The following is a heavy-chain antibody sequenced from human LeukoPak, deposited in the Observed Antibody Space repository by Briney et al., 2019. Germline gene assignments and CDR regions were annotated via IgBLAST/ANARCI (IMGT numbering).Heavy chain of an antibody. CDR1: GFTFSSYA. CDR2: ISYDGSNK. V-gene: IGHV3-30-3*01. CDR3: ARDMSGYCSGGRCYNMGYFDY. J-gene: IGHJ4*02. Sequence: PGKSLRLSCAASGFTFSSYAMHWVRQAPGKGLEWVAVISYDGSNKYYADSVKGRFTISRDNSKNTLYVQMNSLRAEDTAVYNCARDMSGYCSGGRCYNMGYFDYWGQGTLVIVSS. D-gene: IGHD2-15*01.